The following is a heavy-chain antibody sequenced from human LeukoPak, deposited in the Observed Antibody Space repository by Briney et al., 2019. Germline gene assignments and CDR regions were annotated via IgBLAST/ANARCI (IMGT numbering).Heavy chain of an antibody. CDR3: ARGDYYYDSSGYYSDAFDI. J-gene: IGHJ3*02. Sequence: SETLSLTCTVSGGSISSYYWSWIRQPPGKGLEWIGYIHYSGSTHYNPSLKSRVTISVDTSKNQFSLKLSSVTAADTAVYYCARGDYYYDSSGYYSDAFDIWGQGTMVTVSS. CDR2: IHYSGST. V-gene: IGHV4-59*12. CDR1: GGSISSYY. D-gene: IGHD3-22*01.